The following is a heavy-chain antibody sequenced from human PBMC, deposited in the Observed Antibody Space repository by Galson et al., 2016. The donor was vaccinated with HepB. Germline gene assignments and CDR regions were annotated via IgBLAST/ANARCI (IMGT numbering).Heavy chain of an antibody. D-gene: IGHD2-2*01. CDR2: IYRSGHS. CDR1: GGSVSGTY. V-gene: IGHV4-59*08. Sequence: SETLSLTCTVSGGSVSGTYWSWIRQAPGKGLEWIGCIYRSGHSMSNPSLESRVTISIDTSQNQFSLRLRSVTAADTAVYYCARHSDVVPLGRSLDCWGQGALVTVSS. J-gene: IGHJ4*02. CDR3: ARHSDVVPLGRSLDC.